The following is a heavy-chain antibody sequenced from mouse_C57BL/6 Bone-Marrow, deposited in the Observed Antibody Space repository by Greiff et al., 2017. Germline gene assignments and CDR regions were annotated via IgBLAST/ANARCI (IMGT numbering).Heavy chain of an antibody. CDR2: ISDGGSYT. CDR1: GFTFSSYA. V-gene: IGHV5-4*03. D-gene: IGHD1-1*01. CDR3: ATHYYCSFDY. J-gene: IGHJ2*01. Sequence: EVKLVESGGGLVKPGGSLKLSCAASGFTFSSYAMSWVRQTPEKRLEWVATISDGGSYTYYPDNVKGRFTISRDNAKNNLYLQMSHLKSEDTAMYYCATHYYCSFDYWGQGTTLTVSS.